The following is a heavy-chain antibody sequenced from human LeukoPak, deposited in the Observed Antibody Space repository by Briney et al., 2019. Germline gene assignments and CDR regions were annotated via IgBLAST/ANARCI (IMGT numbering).Heavy chain of an antibody. CDR3: AKGYCSSTSCYTDY. Sequence: PGGSLRLSCAASGFTFDDYAMHWVRQAPGKGLEWVSGISWNSGSIGYADSVKGRFTISRDNAKNSLYLRMNSLRAEDMALYYCAKGYCSSTSCYTDYWGQGTLVTVSS. CDR2: ISWNSGSI. CDR1: GFTFDDYA. J-gene: IGHJ4*02. V-gene: IGHV3-9*03. D-gene: IGHD2-2*02.